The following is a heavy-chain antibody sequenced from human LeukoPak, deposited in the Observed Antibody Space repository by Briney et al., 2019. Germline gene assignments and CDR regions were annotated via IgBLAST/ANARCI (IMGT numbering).Heavy chain of an antibody. J-gene: IGHJ4*02. CDR1: GGSFSGYY. CDR2: INHSGST. CDR3: ASLYSSSHDY. V-gene: IGHV4-34*01. Sequence: PSETLSLTCAVYGGSFSGYYWSWIRQPPGKGLEWIGEINHSGSTNYNPSLKSRATISVDTSKNQFSLKLSSVTAADTAVYYCASLYSSSHDYWGQGTLVTVSS. D-gene: IGHD6-13*01.